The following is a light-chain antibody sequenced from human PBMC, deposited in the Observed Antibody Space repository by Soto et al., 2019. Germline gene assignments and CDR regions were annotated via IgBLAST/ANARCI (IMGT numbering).Light chain of an antibody. CDR2: GAS. J-gene: IGKJ4*01. V-gene: IGKV3-20*01. CDR1: HSVSSSY. Sequence: EIVLTQSPGTLALHPGERASLSCRASHSVSSSYLAWYQQKPGQAPRLLIYGASSRATGIPDRFSGSGSGTDFTLTISRLEPEDFAVYYCQQYGSSPSITFGGGTKVDIK. CDR3: QQYGSSPSIT.